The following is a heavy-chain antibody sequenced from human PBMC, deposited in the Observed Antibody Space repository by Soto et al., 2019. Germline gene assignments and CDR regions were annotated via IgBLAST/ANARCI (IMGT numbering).Heavy chain of an antibody. V-gene: IGHV4-39*01. J-gene: IGHJ3*02. CDR2: IYYSGST. Sequence: SETLSLTCTVSGGSISSSSYYWGWIRQPPGKGLEWIGSIYYSGSTYYNPSLKSRVTISVDTSKNQFSLKLSSVTAADTAVYYCAIHSRSWYSAFAISGQGTMVTVSS. CDR1: GGSISSSSYY. D-gene: IGHD6-13*01. CDR3: AIHSRSWYSAFAI.